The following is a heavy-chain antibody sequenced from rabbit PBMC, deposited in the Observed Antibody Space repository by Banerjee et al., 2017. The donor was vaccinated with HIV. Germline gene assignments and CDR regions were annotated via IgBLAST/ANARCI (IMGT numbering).Heavy chain of an antibody. D-gene: IGHD1-1*01. Sequence: LEESGGDLVKPEGSLTLTCTASGLDFSSSYWICWVRQAPGKGLEWIGCIYAGSTGSTAYASWAKGRFTISKTSSTTVTLQLNSLTAADTATYFCARGGVNYNAWNLWGPGTLVTVS. V-gene: IGHV1S45*01. CDR2: IYAGSTGST. J-gene: IGHJ4*01. CDR1: GLDFSSSYW. CDR3: ARGGVNYNAWNL.